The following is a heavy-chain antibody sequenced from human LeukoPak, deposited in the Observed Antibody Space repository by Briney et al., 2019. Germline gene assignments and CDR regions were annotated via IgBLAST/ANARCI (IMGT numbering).Heavy chain of an antibody. V-gene: IGHV4-31*03. D-gene: IGHD4-17*01. CDR2: IYYSGST. Sequence: SETLSHTCTVSGGSISSGGYYWSWIRQHPGKGLEWIGYIYYSGSTYYNPSLKSRVTISVDTSKNQFSLKLSSVTAADTAVYYCARGGYDYGDYSFMPCPGGFQHWGQGTLVTVSS. J-gene: IGHJ1*01. CDR3: ARGGYDYGDYSFMPCPGGFQH. CDR1: GGSISSGGYY.